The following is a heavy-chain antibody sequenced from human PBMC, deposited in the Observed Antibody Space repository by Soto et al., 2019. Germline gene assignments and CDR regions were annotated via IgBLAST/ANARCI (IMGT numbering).Heavy chain of an antibody. D-gene: IGHD1-1*01. CDR2: ISAYNGNT. V-gene: IGHV1-18*04. Sequence: ASVKVSCKASGYTFTSYGISWVRQAPGQGLEWMGWISAYNGNTNYSQKLQGRVTMTTDTSTSTAYMELRSLRSDDTAVYYCARGKGMEENYSYYGLDSWGQGNTVTV. CDR1: GYTFTSYG. CDR3: ARGKGMEENYSYYGLDS. J-gene: IGHJ6*02.